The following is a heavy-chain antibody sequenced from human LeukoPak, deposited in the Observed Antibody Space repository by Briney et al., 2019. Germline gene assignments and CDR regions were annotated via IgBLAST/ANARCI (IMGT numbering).Heavy chain of an antibody. CDR1: GGSISTYY. D-gene: IGHD5-24*01. CDR3: ARVGRNGYSFDY. J-gene: IGHJ4*02. CDR2: IYYSGST. V-gene: IGHV4-59*01. Sequence: PSETLSLTCTVSGGSISTYYWSWIRQPPGKGLEWIGYIYYSGSTNYNPSLKSRVTISVDTSKNQFSLKLSFVTAADTAVYSCARVGRNGYSFDYWGQGTLVTVSS.